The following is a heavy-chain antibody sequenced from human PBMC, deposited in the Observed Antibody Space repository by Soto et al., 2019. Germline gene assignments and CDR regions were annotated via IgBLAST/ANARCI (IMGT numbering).Heavy chain of an antibody. Sequence: GGSLRLSCAASGFTFSSYAMHWVRQAPGKGPEWVAVISYDGSNKYYADSVKGRFTISRDNSKNTLYLQMNSLRAEDTAVYYCARDSAIDYWGQGTAVTVSS. CDR1: GFTFSSYA. CDR3: ARDSAIDY. CDR2: ISYDGSNK. J-gene: IGHJ4*02. V-gene: IGHV3-30-3*01.